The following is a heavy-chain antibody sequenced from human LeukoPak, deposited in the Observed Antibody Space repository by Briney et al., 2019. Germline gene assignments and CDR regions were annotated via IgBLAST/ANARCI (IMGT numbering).Heavy chain of an antibody. Sequence: GGSQRLSCAASGFTISSHAMSWVRQAPGKGLEWVSAISGSGGSTYYADFVKGRFTISRDNSKNTLYLQMNSPRAEDAAVYYCASDKGKGYCSSTSCFSGEFDPWGQGTLVTVSS. V-gene: IGHV3-23*01. CDR1: GFTISSHA. D-gene: IGHD2-2*01. J-gene: IGHJ5*02. CDR3: ASDKGKGYCSSTSCFSGEFDP. CDR2: ISGSGGST.